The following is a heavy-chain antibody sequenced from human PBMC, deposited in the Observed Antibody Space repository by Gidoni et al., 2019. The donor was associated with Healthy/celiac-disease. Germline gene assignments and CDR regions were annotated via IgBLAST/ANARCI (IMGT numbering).Heavy chain of an antibody. CDR3: ATIIPIAAPGIY. CDR2: ISGSGGST. Sequence: EVQRLGSGGGLVQPGGSLRLSCAASGFTFSSYAMSWVRQAPGKGLEWVSAISGSGGSTYSVDPVKGRFTISRDNSKNTLYLQMNSLRAEDTAVYYCATIIPIAAPGIYWGQGTLVTVSS. CDR1: GFTFSSYA. J-gene: IGHJ4*02. D-gene: IGHD6-13*01. V-gene: IGHV3-23*01.